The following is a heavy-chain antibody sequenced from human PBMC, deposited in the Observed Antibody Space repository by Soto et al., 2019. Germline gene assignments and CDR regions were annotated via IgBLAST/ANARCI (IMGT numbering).Heavy chain of an antibody. J-gene: IGHJ4*02. CDR2: ISGSGGST. CDR3: AKAGRGQQLVPANYFDY. D-gene: IGHD6-13*01. CDR1: GFTFSSYA. V-gene: IGHV3-23*01. Sequence: GGSLRLSCAASGFTFSSYAMRWVRQAPGKGLEWVSAISGSGGSTYYADSVKGRSTISRDNSKNTLYLQMNSLRAEYRSVNYSAKAGRGQQLVPANYFDYWGQGALVTVSS.